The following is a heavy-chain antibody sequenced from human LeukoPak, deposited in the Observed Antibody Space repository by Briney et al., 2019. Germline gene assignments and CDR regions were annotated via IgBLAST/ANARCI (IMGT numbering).Heavy chain of an antibody. CDR2: IDTRGST. D-gene: IGHD2-2*01. CDR3: ARVLPFCSTTSCFDNYFDP. CDR1: GGSISSYY. J-gene: IGHJ5*02. V-gene: IGHV4-4*07. Sequence: KTSETLSLTCTVSGGSISSYYWTWSRQPAGKGLEWIGRIDTRGSTNYNPSLKSRGTMSVDTSKNQLSLRLTSVTAADTAVYYCARVLPFCSTTSCFDNYFDPWGQGTLVTVSS.